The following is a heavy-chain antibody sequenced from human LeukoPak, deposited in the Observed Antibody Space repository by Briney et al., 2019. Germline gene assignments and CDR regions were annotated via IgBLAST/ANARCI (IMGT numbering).Heavy chain of an antibody. CDR1: GGSISGYY. CDR2: ISYSGST. Sequence: SETLSLTCTVSGGSISGYYWSWIRQPPGKGLEWIGYISYSGSTNYNPSLKSRVTISVDTSKNQFSLKLSSVTAADTAVYYCARGEWELLFDYWGQGTLFTVSS. CDR3: ARGEWELLFDY. D-gene: IGHD1-26*01. J-gene: IGHJ4*02. V-gene: IGHV4-59*01.